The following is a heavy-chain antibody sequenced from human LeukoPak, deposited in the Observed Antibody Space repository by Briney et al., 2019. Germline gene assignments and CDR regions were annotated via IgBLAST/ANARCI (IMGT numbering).Heavy chain of an antibody. CDR1: GDTFSSYA. J-gene: IGHJ4*02. CDR2: IIPIFGTA. Sequence: SVKVSCKASGDTFSSYAISWVRQAPGQGLEWMGGIIPIFGTANYAQKFQGRVTITADESTSTAYMELSSLRSEDTAVYYCAREGVVPAAAMDYWGQGTLVTVSS. D-gene: IGHD2-2*01. CDR3: AREGVVPAAAMDY. V-gene: IGHV1-69*13.